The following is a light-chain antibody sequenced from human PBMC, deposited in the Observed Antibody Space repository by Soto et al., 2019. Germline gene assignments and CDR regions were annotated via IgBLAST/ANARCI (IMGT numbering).Light chain of an antibody. CDR2: DVN. CDR1: SSDVGNYNY. Sequence: QSALTQPPSVSGSPGQSVSISCTGTSSDVGNYNYVSWYQQGPGKTPKLMIFDVNRRPSGVPDRFSGSKSGNTASLTISGLQTEDEADYYCSSYAGNTFVIFGGGTKLTVL. V-gene: IGLV2-11*01. CDR3: SSYAGNTFVI. J-gene: IGLJ2*01.